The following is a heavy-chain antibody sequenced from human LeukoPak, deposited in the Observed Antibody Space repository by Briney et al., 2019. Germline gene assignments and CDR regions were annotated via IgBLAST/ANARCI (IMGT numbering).Heavy chain of an antibody. CDR2: FYYYGDT. Sequence: SETLSLTCTVSGVSISSSSYYWGWIRQPPGKGLEWIGSFYYYGDTYYNPSLKSRVTLSVDTSKNHFSLKLNSVTAADTAVYYCAFTPIAARPYFDYWGRGTLVTVSS. J-gene: IGHJ4*02. CDR1: GVSISSSSYY. D-gene: IGHD6-6*01. CDR3: AFTPIAARPYFDY. V-gene: IGHV4-39*02.